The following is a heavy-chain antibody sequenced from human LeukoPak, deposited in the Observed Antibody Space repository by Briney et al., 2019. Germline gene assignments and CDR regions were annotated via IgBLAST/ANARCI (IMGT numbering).Heavy chain of an antibody. J-gene: IGHJ4*02. D-gene: IGHD3-22*01. Sequence: PSETLSLTCAVSGGSISSSNWWSWVRQPPGKGLEWIGEIYHSGSTNYNPSLKSRVTISVDKSKNQFSLKLSSVTAADTAVYYCAKGSITMIVMATLDYWGQGTLVTVSS. V-gene: IGHV4-4*02. CDR1: GGSISSSNW. CDR3: AKGSITMIVMATLDY. CDR2: IYHSGST.